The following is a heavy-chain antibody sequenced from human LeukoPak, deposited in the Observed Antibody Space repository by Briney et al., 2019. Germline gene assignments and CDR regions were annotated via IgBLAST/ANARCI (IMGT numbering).Heavy chain of an antibody. CDR3: AREGNGLLSKDFDY. V-gene: IGHV3-23*01. Sequence: GGSLRLSCAASGFTFSSYAMSGVRQAPGKGLEWVSAISGSGGSTYYADSVKGRFTISRDNSKNTLYLQMNSLRAEDTAVYYCAREGNGLLSKDFDYWGQGTLVTVSS. D-gene: IGHD2/OR15-2a*01. J-gene: IGHJ4*02. CDR2: ISGSGGST. CDR1: GFTFSSYA.